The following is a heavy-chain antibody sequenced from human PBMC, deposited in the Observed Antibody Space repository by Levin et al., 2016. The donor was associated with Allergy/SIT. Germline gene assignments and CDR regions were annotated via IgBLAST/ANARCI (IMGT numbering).Heavy chain of an antibody. V-gene: IGHV3-21*01. Sequence: GESLKISCVASGFTLSSYSMNWVRQAPGKGLEWVSSISSSSSLIYYADSVKGRFTISRDNAKNSLYLQMNSLRAEDTAVYYCARATKIYQPDYWGQGTLVTVSS. J-gene: IGHJ4*02. CDR3: ARATKIYQPDY. CDR1: GFTLSSYS. D-gene: IGHD2-2*01. CDR2: ISSSSSLI.